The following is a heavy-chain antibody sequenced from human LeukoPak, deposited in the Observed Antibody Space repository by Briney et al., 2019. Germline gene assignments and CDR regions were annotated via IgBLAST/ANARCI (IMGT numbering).Heavy chain of an antibody. V-gene: IGHV4-30-2*01. CDR3: ARHEEDWFDP. D-gene: IGHD2-15*01. CDR2: IYHSGST. J-gene: IGHJ5*02. Sequence: PSQTLSLTCTVSGGSISSGGYYWSWIRQPPGKGLEWIGYIYHSGSTYYNPSLKSRVTISVDRSKNQFSLKLYSVTAADTAVYYCARHEEDWFDPWGQGTLVTVSS. CDR1: GGSISSGGYY.